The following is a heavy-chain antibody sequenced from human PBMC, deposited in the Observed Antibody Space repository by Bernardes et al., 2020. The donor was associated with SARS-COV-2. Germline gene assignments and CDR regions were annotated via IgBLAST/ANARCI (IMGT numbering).Heavy chain of an antibody. V-gene: IGHV3-74*01. D-gene: IGHD3-10*01. Sequence: GGSLRLSCVASGFTSSSYWMHWVRQAPGKGLVWVSRINSDGSNTIYADSVKGRFTISRDSSKNTVYLQMDSLRGEDTAVYFCARKTGHDYGMDVWGQGTTVTVSS. CDR1: GFTSSSYW. J-gene: IGHJ6*02. CDR2: INSDGSNT. CDR3: ARKTGHDYGMDV.